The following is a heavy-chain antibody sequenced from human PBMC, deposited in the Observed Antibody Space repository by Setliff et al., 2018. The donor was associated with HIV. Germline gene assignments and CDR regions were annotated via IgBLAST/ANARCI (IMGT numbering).Heavy chain of an antibody. V-gene: IGHV4-31*11. CDR1: GGSINTGGYY. D-gene: IGHD3-10*01. CDR3: SRGTYYKGLDP. J-gene: IGHJ5*02. CDR2: IYYTGTT. Sequence: TLSLTCVVSGGSINTGGYYWTWIRQVPGKGLEWIGSIYYTGTTNYNPSLESRLTISIDTSQSHFSLKLTSVTAADTALYFCSRGTYYKGLDPWGQGTLVTVSS.